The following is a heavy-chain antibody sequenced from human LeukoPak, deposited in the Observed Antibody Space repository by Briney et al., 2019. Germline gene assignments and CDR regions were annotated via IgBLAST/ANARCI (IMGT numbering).Heavy chain of an antibody. V-gene: IGHV4-39*01. CDR2: IYYSGST. Sequence: SETLSLTCTVSGGSISSSSYYWGWIRQPPGQGLEWIGSIYYSGSTYYNPSLKSRVTISVDTSKNQFSLKLSSVTAADTAVYYCARQAWGLLTYYYYYMDVWGKGTTVTVSS. J-gene: IGHJ6*03. CDR1: GGSISSSSYY. CDR3: ARQAWGLLTYYYYYMDV. D-gene: IGHD1-26*01.